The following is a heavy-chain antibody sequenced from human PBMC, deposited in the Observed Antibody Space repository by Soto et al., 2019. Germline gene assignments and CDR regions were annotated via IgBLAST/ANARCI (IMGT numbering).Heavy chain of an antibody. D-gene: IGHD1-26*01. J-gene: IGHJ5*02. Sequence: QVQLQESGPGLVKPSETLSLTCTVSGGSISSYYWSWIRQPPGKGLEWIGYMYYSGSTNYNPSLKSRVPLSVDTSNNQFSLKLSSVTAADTAMYYCARLGSGSFRAWGQGTLVTVSS. V-gene: IGHV4-59*08. CDR3: ARLGSGSFRA. CDR1: GGSISSYY. CDR2: MYYSGST.